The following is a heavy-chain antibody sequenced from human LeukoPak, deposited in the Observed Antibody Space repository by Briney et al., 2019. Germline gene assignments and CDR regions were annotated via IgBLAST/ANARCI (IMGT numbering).Heavy chain of an antibody. V-gene: IGHV1-69*13. CDR3: ARVPRDGYNLDY. D-gene: IGHD5-24*01. J-gene: IGHJ4*02. CDR1: GGTFSSYA. Sequence: SVKVSFKASGGTFSSYAISWVRQAPGQGLEWMGGIIPIFGTANYAQKFQGRVTITADESTSTAYMELSSLRSEDTAVYYCARVPRDGYNLDYWGQGTLVTVSS. CDR2: IIPIFGTA.